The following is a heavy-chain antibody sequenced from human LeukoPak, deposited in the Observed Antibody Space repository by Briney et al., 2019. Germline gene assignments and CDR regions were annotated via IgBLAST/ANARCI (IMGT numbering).Heavy chain of an antibody. D-gene: IGHD6-13*01. CDR3: ARDDIAAAGTPTRIYYYMDV. J-gene: IGHJ6*03. V-gene: IGHV3-11*04. Sequence: GGSLRLSCAASGFTFSDYYMSWIRQAPGKGLEWVSYISGSGSTIYYADSVKGRFTISRDNAKNSLYLQMNSLRAEDTAVYYCARDDIAAAGTPTRIYYYMDVWGKGTTVTVSS. CDR2: ISGSGSTI. CDR1: GFTFSDYY.